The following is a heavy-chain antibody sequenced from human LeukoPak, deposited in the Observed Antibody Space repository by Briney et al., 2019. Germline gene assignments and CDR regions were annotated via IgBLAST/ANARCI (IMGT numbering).Heavy chain of an antibody. CDR1: GLTFSISG. CDR2: IGPTGSDR. D-gene: IGHD1-14*01. Sequence: GGSLRLSCTASGLTFSISGFNWVRQAPGKGLEWVASIGPTGSDRYHADSIKGRFTISRDNANNFLYLQMNSLRAEDTAVYYCATETNGRHYDYWGQGTLLTVSS. CDR3: ATETNGRHYDY. V-gene: IGHV3-21*06. J-gene: IGHJ4*02.